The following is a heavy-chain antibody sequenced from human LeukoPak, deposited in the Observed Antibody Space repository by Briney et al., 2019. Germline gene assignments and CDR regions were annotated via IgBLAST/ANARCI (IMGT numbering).Heavy chain of an antibody. V-gene: IGHV4-34*01. Sequence: PSETLSLTCAVYGGSFSGYYWSWIRQPPGKGLEWIGEINHSGSTNYNPSLKSRVTISVDTSKNQFSLKLSSVTAADTAVYYCARLAYTGYDYFDYWGQGTLVTVSS. CDR2: INHSGST. J-gene: IGHJ4*02. D-gene: IGHD5-12*01. CDR3: ARLAYTGYDYFDY. CDR1: GGSFSGYY.